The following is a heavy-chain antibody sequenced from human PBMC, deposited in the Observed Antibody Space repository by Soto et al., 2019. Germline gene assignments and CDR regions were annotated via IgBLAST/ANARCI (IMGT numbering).Heavy chain of an antibody. J-gene: IGHJ5*02. D-gene: IGHD6-6*01. CDR1: GGSFSGYY. V-gene: IGHV4-34*01. Sequence: PSETLSLTCAVYGGSFSGYYWSWIRQPPGKGLEWIGEINHSGSTNYNPSLKSRVTISVDTSKNQFSLKLSSVTAADTAVYYCARDQGSSGNWFDPWGQGTLVTVSS. CDR3: ARDQGSSGNWFDP. CDR2: INHSGST.